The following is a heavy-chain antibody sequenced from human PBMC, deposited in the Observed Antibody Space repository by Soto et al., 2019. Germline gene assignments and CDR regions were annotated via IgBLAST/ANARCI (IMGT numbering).Heavy chain of an antibody. CDR2: IYYSGST. CDR1: GGSISSSSYY. Sequence: QLQLQESGPGLVKPSETLSLTCTVSGGSISSSSYYWGWIRQPPGKGLEWIGSIYYSGSTYYNPSLKSRVTISVDTSKNQFSLKLSSVTAADTAVYYCARHTHHDYERGNWFDPWGQGTLVTVSS. D-gene: IGHD4-17*01. V-gene: IGHV4-39*01. J-gene: IGHJ5*02. CDR3: ARHTHHDYERGNWFDP.